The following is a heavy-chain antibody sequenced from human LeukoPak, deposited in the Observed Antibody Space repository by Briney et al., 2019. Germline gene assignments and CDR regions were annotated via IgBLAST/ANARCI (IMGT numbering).Heavy chain of an antibody. V-gene: IGHV3-23*01. CDR3: AKFVQKVVPAAISETNWFDP. J-gene: IGHJ5*02. Sequence: PGGSLRLSCAASGFTFSSYAMSWVRQAPGKGLEWVSAISGSGGSTYYADSVKGRFTISRDNSKNTLYLQMNSLRAEDTAVYYCAKFVQKVVPAAISETNWFDPWGQGTLVTVSS. CDR2: ISGSGGST. CDR1: GFTFSSYA. D-gene: IGHD2-2*01.